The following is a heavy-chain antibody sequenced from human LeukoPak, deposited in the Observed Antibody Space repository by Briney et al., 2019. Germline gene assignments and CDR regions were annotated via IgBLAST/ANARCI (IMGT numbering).Heavy chain of an antibody. CDR2: IKSKTDGGTT. CDR1: GFTFSNAW. J-gene: IGHJ1*01. CDR3: TTNPFEGVHCQH. D-gene: IGHD3-16*01. V-gene: IGHV3-15*01. Sequence: PGGSLRLSCAASGFTFSNAWMSWVRQAPGKGLEWVGRIKSKTDGGTTDYAATVKGRFTFSRDDSKNTLYLQMNSLKTEDTAVYYCTTNPFEGVHCQHWGQGTLVTVSS.